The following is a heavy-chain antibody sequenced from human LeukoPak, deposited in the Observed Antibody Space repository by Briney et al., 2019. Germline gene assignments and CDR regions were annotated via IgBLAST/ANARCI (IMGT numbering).Heavy chain of an antibody. CDR1: GGSISSGDYY. CDR2: IYYSGST. J-gene: IGHJ6*02. V-gene: IGHV4-30-4*01. Sequence: SQTLSLTCTVSGGSISSGDYYWSWIRQPPGKGLEWIGYIYYSGSTYYNPSLKSRVTISVDTSKNQFSLKLSSVTAADTAVYYCARDLRPEGYEDHYYYGMDVWGQGTTVTVSS. D-gene: IGHD5-12*01. CDR3: ARDLRPEGYEDHYYYGMDV.